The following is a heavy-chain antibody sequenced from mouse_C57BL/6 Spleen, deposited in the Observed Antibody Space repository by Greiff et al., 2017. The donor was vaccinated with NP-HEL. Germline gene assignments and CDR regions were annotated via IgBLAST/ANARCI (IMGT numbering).Heavy chain of an antibody. J-gene: IGHJ3*01. CDR3: ARDYGSSYAWFAY. CDR1: GYTFTSYW. CDR2: IDPNSGGT. D-gene: IGHD1-1*01. V-gene: IGHV1-72*01. Sequence: QVQLQQPGAELVKPGASVKLSCKASGYTFTSYWMHWVKQRPGRGLEWIGRIDPNSGGTTYNEKFKSKATLTVDKPSSTAYMQLSSLTSEDSAVXYGARDYGSSYAWFAYWGQGTLVTVSA.